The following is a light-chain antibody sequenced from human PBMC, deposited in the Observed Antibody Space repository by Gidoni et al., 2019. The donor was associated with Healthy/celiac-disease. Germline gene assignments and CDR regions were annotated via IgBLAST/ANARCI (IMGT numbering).Light chain of an antibody. CDR2: GKN. V-gene: IGLV3-19*01. Sequence: SSELTQDPAVSVALGQTVRITCQGASLRSYYASWYQQKPGQAPVLVISGKNNRPSGIPDRFSGSSSGNTASLTITGAQAEDEADYYCNSRDSSGNHYVFGTGTKVTVL. CDR3: NSRDSSGNHYV. CDR1: SLRSYY. J-gene: IGLJ1*01.